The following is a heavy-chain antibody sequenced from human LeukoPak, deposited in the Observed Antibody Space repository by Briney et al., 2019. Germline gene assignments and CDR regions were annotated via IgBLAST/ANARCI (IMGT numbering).Heavy chain of an antibody. CDR1: GITFSNYA. D-gene: IGHD6-19*01. CDR2: ISNRGDTT. Sequence: GGSLRLSCAVSGITFSNYAMSWVRQAPGQGLEWVSAISNRGDTTYYTDSVKGRFTISRDNSRNTLYLQMNSLRADDTAVYYCAKVEGVAGPGDYWDQGTLVTVSS. J-gene: IGHJ4*02. CDR3: AKVEGVAGPGDY. V-gene: IGHV3-23*01.